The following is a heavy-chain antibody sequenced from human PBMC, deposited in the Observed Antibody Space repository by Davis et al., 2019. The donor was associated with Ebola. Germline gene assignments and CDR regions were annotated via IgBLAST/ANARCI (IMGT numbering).Heavy chain of an antibody. D-gene: IGHD3-16*01. J-gene: IGHJ4*02. Sequence: PGGSLRLSCAASGFTFSSYAMHWVRQAPGKVLEWVAVISYDGSNKYYADSVKGRFTISRDNSKNTLYLQMNSLRAEDTAVYYCARGYGGVLDYWGQGTLVTVSS. CDR3: ARGYGGVLDY. CDR1: GFTFSSYA. CDR2: ISYDGSNK. V-gene: IGHV3-30-3*01.